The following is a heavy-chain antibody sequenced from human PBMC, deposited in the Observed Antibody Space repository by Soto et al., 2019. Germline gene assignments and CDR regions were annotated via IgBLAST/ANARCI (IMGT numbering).Heavy chain of an antibody. J-gene: IGHJ6*02. V-gene: IGHV1-18*04. CDR1: GYTFTSYG. CDR2: ISAYNGNT. Sequence: AASVKASCKASGYTFTSYGISWGRQAPGQGLEWMGWISAYNGNTNYAQKLKGRVTMTTDTYTSKAYMELMSLRSDDTAVYYCARGIPHGVHYVMDVWGQGAKVRVTS. CDR3: ARGIPHGVHYVMDV. D-gene: IGHD1-1*01.